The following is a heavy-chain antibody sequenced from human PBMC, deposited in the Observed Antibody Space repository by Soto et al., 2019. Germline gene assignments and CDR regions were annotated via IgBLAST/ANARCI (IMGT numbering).Heavy chain of an antibody. J-gene: IGHJ4*02. CDR1: GFTFSSYA. Sequence: GGSLRLSCAASGFTFSSYAMSWVRQAPGKGLEWVSAISGSGGSTYYADSVKGRFTISRDNSKNTLYLQMNSLRAEDTAVYCCAKDLHGCSSTSCYDYWGQGTLVTVSS. CDR3: AKDLHGCSSTSCYDY. CDR2: ISGSGGST. D-gene: IGHD2-2*01. V-gene: IGHV3-23*01.